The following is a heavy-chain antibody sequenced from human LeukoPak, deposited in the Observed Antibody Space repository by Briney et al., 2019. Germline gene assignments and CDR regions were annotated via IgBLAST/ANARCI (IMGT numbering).Heavy chain of an antibody. V-gene: IGHV3-53*01. CDR1: GFSVSSNY. CDR2: IYRGGST. Sequence: GGSLRLSCAASGFSVSSNYVNWVRQAPGKGLEWGSAIYRGGSTYYADSVRGRFTISRDSSKNTLYLQMNSLRDEDTAVYYCARGSYGSGNYYIGDAFDLWGQGTMVTVSS. J-gene: IGHJ3*01. D-gene: IGHD3-10*01. CDR3: ARGSYGSGNYYIGDAFDL.